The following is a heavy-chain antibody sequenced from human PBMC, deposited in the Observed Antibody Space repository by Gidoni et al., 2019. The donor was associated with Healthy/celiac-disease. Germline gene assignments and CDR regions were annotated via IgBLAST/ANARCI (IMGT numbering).Heavy chain of an antibody. J-gene: IGHJ4*02. V-gene: IGHV3-33*01. CDR3: ARDRAVAGFYFDY. CDR1: GFTFRSYG. Sequence: QVQLVESGGGVVQPGRSLRLASAASGFTFRSYGRHWVRQAPGRGLEGVAVIWYDGINKYYADAVKGRFTISRDNSKNTLYLQMNSLRAEDTAVYYCARDRAVAGFYFDYWGQGTLVTVSS. CDR2: IWYDGINK. D-gene: IGHD6-19*01.